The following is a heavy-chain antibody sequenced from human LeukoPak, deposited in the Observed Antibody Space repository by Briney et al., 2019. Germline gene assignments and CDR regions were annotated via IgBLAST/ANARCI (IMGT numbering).Heavy chain of an antibody. J-gene: IGHJ4*02. Sequence: PSETLSLTCTVSGGSISSYYWSWIRQPPGKGLEWIGYIYYSGSTNYNPSLKSRVTISVDTSKNQISLKLSSVTAADTAVYYCARSPYSSSPGFDYWGQGTLVTVSS. CDR2: IYYSGST. V-gene: IGHV4-59*01. D-gene: IGHD6-13*01. CDR1: GGSISSYY. CDR3: ARSPYSSSPGFDY.